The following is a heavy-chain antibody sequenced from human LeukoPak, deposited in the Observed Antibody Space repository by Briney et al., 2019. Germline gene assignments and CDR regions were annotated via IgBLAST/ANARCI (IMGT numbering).Heavy chain of an antibody. V-gene: IGHV1-69*04. CDR2: IIPILGIA. J-gene: IGHJ4*02. CDR1: GGTFSSYA. Sequence: ASVKVSCKASGGTFSSYAISWVRQAPGQGLEWMGRIIPILGIANYAQKFQGRVTITADKSTSTAYMELSSLRSEDTAVYYCARESPIAAAVGYWGQGTLVTVSS. D-gene: IGHD6-13*01. CDR3: ARESPIAAAVGY.